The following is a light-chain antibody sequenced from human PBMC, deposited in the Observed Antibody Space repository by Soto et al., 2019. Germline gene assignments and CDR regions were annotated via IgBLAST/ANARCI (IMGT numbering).Light chain of an antibody. CDR2: HVS. J-gene: IGLJ1*01. CDR1: SSDVGGYNY. CDR3: SSYTSTSTYV. Sequence: QSVLTQPASLSVSPGQSITISCTGTSSDVGGYNYVSWYQQYPGKAPKLMIYHVSNRPSGVSNRFSGSKSGNSASLTISGLQAEDEADYYCSSYTSTSTYVFGTGTKVTV. V-gene: IGLV2-14*01.